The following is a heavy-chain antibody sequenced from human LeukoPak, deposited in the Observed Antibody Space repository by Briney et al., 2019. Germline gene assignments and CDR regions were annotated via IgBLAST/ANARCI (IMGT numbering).Heavy chain of an antibody. CDR3: ARGSEYCSGGSCYGYYYYGMDV. CDR2: IYSGGST. D-gene: IGHD2-15*01. V-gene: IGHV3-53*04. Sequence: GGSLRLSCAASGFTVSSNYMSWVRQAPGKGLEWVSVIYSGGSTYYADSVKGRFTISRHNSKNTLYLQMNSLRAEDTAVYYCARGSEYCSGGSCYGYYYYGMDVWGQGTTVTVSS. J-gene: IGHJ6*02. CDR1: GFTVSSNY.